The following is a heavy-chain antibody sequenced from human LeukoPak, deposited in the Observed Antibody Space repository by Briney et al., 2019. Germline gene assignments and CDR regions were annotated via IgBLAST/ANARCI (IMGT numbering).Heavy chain of an antibody. CDR3: ARRRIAARRPPRDAFDI. J-gene: IGHJ3*02. V-gene: IGHV4-34*01. CDR1: GGSINNDY. CDR2: INHSGST. D-gene: IGHD6-6*01. Sequence: SETLSLTCTVSGGSINNDYWSWVRQSPGKGLEWIGEINHSGSTNYNPSLKSRVTISVDTSKNQFSLKLSSVTAADTAVYYCARRRIAARRPPRDAFDIWGQGTMVTVSS.